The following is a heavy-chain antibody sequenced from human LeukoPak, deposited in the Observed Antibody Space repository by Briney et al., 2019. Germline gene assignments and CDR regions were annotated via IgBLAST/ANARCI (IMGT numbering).Heavy chain of an antibody. V-gene: IGHV3-23*01. CDR2: ISGSGGST. D-gene: IGHD3-16*01. CDR1: GLTFSSYA. J-gene: IGHJ6*02. CDR3: AKGQVKRGSYYYYYGMDV. Sequence: GGSLRLSCAVSGLTFSSYAMSWVRQAPGKGLEWVSAISGSGGSTYYAESVKGRFTISRDNSKNTLYLQMNSLRAEDTAVYYCAKGQVKRGSYYYYYGMDVWGQGTTVTVSS.